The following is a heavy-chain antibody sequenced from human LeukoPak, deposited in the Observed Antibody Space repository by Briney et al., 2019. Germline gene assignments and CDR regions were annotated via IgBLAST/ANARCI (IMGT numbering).Heavy chain of an antibody. CDR2: ISGSGGST. Sequence: GGSPRLSCAASGFTFSSYAMSWVRRAPGKGLEWVSAISGSGGSTYYADSVKGRFTISRDNSKNTLYLQMNSLRAEDTAVYYCAKAQLVPAYGMDVWGQGTTVTVSS. D-gene: IGHD2-2*01. J-gene: IGHJ6*02. V-gene: IGHV3-23*01. CDR1: GFTFSSYA. CDR3: AKAQLVPAYGMDV.